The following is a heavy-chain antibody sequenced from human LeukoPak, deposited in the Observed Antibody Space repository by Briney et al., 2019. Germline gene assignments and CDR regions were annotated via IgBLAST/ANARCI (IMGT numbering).Heavy chain of an antibody. V-gene: IGHV1-2*02. CDR3: ARVHPDCSGGSCYYRFDP. J-gene: IGHJ5*02. Sequence: ASVKVSCKASGYTFTGYYMHWVRQAPGQGLEWMGWINPNSGGTNYAQKFQGRVTMTGDTSISTAYMELSRLRSDDTAVYYCARVHPDCSGGSCYYRFDPWGQGTLVTVSS. D-gene: IGHD2-15*01. CDR2: INPNSGGT. CDR1: GYTFTGYY.